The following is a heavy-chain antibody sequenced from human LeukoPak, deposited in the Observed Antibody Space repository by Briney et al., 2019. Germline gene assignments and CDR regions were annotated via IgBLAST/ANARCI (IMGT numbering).Heavy chain of an antibody. D-gene: IGHD6-6*01. J-gene: IGHJ4*02. V-gene: IGHV3-30-3*01. CDR2: ISFDGSNK. CDR1: GFTFSNYA. CDR3: ARGPNSNWSGLDF. Sequence: GGSLRLSCAVSGFTFSNYAMHWVRQAPGKGLEWVAVISFDGSNKYYADSVRGRFTISRDNSKNTLYLQMDSLRDEDTAVYYCARGPNSNWSGLDFWGQGTLLTVSS.